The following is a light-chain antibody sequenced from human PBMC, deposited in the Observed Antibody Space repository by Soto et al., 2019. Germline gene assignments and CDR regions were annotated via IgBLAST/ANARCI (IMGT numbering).Light chain of an antibody. V-gene: IGKV2-30*01. Sequence: DVGMTQTPLSLPVTLGQPSSISCRSXQXLVYSDGFTYLNWFHQRPGQSPRRLIYKVSNRDSGVPARFSGSGSGTDFALKISRVEADDVGVYYCMQATHWPITFGQGTRLEIK. J-gene: IGKJ5*01. CDR2: KVS. CDR3: MQATHWPIT. CDR1: QXLVYSDGFTY.